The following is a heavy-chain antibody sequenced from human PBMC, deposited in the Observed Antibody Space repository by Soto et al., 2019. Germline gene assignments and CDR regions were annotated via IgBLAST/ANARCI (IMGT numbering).Heavy chain of an antibody. CDR1: GGTFSSYA. D-gene: IGHD2-15*01. CDR2: IIPIFGTA. Sequence: QVQLVQSGAEVKKPGSSVKVSCKASGGTFSSYAISWVRQAPGQGLEWMGGIIPIFGTANYAQKFQGRVTVTADESTSTAYMELSSPRSEDTAVYYCARDLGGGRGYCSGGSCYAFDYWGQGTLVTVSS. J-gene: IGHJ4*02. CDR3: ARDLGGGRGYCSGGSCYAFDY. V-gene: IGHV1-69*01.